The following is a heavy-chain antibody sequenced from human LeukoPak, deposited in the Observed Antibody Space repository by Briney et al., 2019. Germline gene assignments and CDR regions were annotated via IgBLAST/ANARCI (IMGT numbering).Heavy chain of an antibody. CDR1: GFTFSRYW. J-gene: IGHJ4*02. CDR2: IKKDGSEK. Sequence: PGGSLRLSSAASGFTFSRYWMSWVRQGPGKGLEWVANIKKDGSEKGYVDSVKGRFTISRDNAKNSLSLQMNSLRAEDTAVYYCARDLGWFCFDYWGQGTLVTVSS. V-gene: IGHV3-7*01. CDR3: ARDLGWFCFDY. D-gene: IGHD6-19*01.